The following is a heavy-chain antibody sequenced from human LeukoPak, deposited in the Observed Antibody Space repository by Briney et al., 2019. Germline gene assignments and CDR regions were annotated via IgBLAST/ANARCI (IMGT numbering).Heavy chain of an antibody. CDR3: ARAGGSGYKDDY. CDR1: GFTFSDHY. Sequence: GGSLRLSCAASGFTFSDHYMDWVRQAPGKGLEWVGRTRNKANSYTTEYAASVKGRFTISRDDSKNSLYLQMNSLKTEDTAVYYCARAGGSGYKDDYWGQGTLVTVSS. J-gene: IGHJ4*02. D-gene: IGHD3-10*01. CDR2: TRNKANSYTT. V-gene: IGHV3-72*01.